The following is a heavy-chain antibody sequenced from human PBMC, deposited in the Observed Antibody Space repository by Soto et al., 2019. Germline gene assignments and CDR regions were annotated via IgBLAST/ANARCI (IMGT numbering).Heavy chain of an antibody. CDR1: GYTFTSYG. CDR3: GRDCPEKSKLERLALFDY. D-gene: IGHD1-1*01. V-gene: IGHV1-18*01. J-gene: IGHJ4*02. CDR2: ISAYNGNT. Sequence: ASVKVSCKASGYTFTSYGISWVRQAPGQGLEWMGWISAYNGNTNYAQKLQGRVTMTTDTSTSTAYMELRSLRSDDTAVYYCGRDCPEKSKLERLALFDYWGQGTLVTVSS.